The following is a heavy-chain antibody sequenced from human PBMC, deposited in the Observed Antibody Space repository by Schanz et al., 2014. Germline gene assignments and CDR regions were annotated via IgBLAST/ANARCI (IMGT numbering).Heavy chain of an antibody. D-gene: IGHD2-2*01. J-gene: IGHJ4*02. Sequence: EVQLLESGGGLIQPGGSLRLSCAASGFIFGSSVMAWVRQAPGKGLEWVSGITGASDHIDYAESVKGRFTISRDNSKNTVYLQMNSLRPGDTAVYYCARESSNDIVLVPGAVFDHWGQGILVTVSS. CDR3: ARESSNDIVLVPGAVFDH. V-gene: IGHV3-23*01. CDR1: GFIFGSSV. CDR2: ITGASDHI.